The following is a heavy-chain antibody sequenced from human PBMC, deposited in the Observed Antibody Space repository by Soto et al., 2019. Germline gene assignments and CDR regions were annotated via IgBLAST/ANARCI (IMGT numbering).Heavy chain of an antibody. J-gene: IGHJ4*02. D-gene: IGHD3-10*01. CDR3: ERETGV. Sequence: QVQLQESGPGLVKPSQTLSLTCTVSGGSISSGGYYWSWIRQHPGKGLEWIGYIYYSGSTYYNPSRKSRVTIPVDSTKNQCSLKRSSVNGADTTMYNCERETGVWGRGTLVTVSS. CDR2: IYYSGST. V-gene: IGHV4-31*03. CDR1: GGSISSGGYY.